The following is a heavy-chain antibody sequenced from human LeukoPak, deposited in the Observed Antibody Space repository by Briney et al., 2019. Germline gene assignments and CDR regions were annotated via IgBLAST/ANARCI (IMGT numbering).Heavy chain of an antibody. CDR1: GYSTSSGYY. D-gene: IGHD2-21*02. CDR3: AREVGTTLRY. V-gene: IGHV4-38-2*02. Sequence: SETLSLTCTVSGYSTSSGYYWGWIRQPPGKGLEWIGSIYHSGSTYYNPSLKSRVTISVDTSKNQFSLKLSSVTAADTAVYYCAREVGTTLRYWGQGTLVTVSS. CDR2: IYHSGST. J-gene: IGHJ4*02.